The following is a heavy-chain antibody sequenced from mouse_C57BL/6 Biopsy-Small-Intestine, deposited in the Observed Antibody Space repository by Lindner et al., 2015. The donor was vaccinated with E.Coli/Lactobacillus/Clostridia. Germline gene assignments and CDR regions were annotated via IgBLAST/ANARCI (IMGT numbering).Heavy chain of an antibody. CDR3: ARMTGLHFDY. CDR1: GYTFTSYA. Sequence: SVKVSCKASGYTFTSYAIHWVRQAPGQSLEWMGWINAGNGNTKYSQKFQGRVTFTRDTSATTGYMELSSLRSEDTAVYYCARMTGLHFDYWGQGTLVTVSS. J-gene: IGHJ4*01. D-gene: IGHD2-10*02. CDR2: INAGNGNT. V-gene: IGHV1-84*02.